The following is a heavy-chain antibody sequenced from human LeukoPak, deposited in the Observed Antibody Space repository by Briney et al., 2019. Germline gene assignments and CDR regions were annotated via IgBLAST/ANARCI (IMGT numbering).Heavy chain of an antibody. CDR1: GFAFSSYA. D-gene: IGHD3-22*01. CDR2: ISYDGSNK. J-gene: IGHJ4*02. V-gene: IGHV3-30*14. CDR3: ARAPLYYYDSSGYGDY. Sequence: GGSLRLSCAASGFAFSSYAMHWVRQAPGKGLEWVAVISYDGSNKYYADSVKGRFTISRDNSKNTLYLQMNSLRAEDTAVYYCARAPLYYYDSSGYGDYWGQGTLVTVSS.